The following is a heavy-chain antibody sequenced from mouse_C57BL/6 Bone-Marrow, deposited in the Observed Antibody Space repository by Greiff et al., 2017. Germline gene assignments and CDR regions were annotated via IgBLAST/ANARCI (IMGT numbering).Heavy chain of an antibody. CDR1: GYTFTSYW. Sequence: QVQLQQPGAELVKPGASVKLSCKASGYTFTSYWMHWVKQRPGQGLEWIGMIHPNSGSTNYNETFKSKATLTVDKSSSTGYMQLSSLTSEDVAVYDWERAVPYYYGSSYGRFAYWGQGTLVTVSA. D-gene: IGHD1-1*01. CDR2: IHPNSGST. CDR3: ERAVPYYYGSSYGRFAY. V-gene: IGHV1-64*01. J-gene: IGHJ3*01.